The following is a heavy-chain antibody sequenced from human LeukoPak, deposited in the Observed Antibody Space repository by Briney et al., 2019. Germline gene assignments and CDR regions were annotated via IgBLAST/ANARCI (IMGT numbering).Heavy chain of an antibody. CDR1: GGSISSYY. V-gene: IGHV4-34*01. J-gene: IGHJ5*02. CDR3: AREPSPSHFWSGYSWYNWFDP. Sequence: KPSETLSLTCTVSGGSISSYYWSWIRQPPGKGLEWIGEINHSGSTNYNPSLKSRVTISVDTSKNQFSLKLSSVTAADTAVYYCAREPSPSHFWSGYSWYNWFDPWGQGTLVTVSS. CDR2: INHSGST. D-gene: IGHD3-3*02.